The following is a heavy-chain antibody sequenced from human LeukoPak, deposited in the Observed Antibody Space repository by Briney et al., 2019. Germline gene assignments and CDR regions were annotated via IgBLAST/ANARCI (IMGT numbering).Heavy chain of an antibody. Sequence: ASVKVSCKACGGTFSIYSISWVRQAPGQGLEGMGGIIPIFGTSNYAQKFEGRVTITADESTSTAYVELSSLRSEATAVYYCARRSHGDYATSWYFDLWGRGPLVTVS. J-gene: IGHJ2*01. CDR2: IIPIFGTS. D-gene: IGHD4-17*01. CDR1: GGTFSIYS. CDR3: ARRSHGDYATSWYFDL. V-gene: IGHV1-69*01.